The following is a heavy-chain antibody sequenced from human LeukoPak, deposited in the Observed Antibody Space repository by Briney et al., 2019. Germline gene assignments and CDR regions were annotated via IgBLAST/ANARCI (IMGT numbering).Heavy chain of an antibody. J-gene: IGHJ4*02. D-gene: IGHD2-2*01. CDR3: AREGDCSSTSCYGGDY. CDR2: ISAYNGNT. V-gene: IGHV1-18*01. Sequence: ASVKVSCKASGYTFTSYGISWVRQAPGQGLEWMGWISAYNGNTNYAQKLQGRVTMTTDTSTSTAYMELRSLRSDDTAVYYCAREGDCSSTSCYGGDYWGQGTLATVSS. CDR1: GYTFTSYG.